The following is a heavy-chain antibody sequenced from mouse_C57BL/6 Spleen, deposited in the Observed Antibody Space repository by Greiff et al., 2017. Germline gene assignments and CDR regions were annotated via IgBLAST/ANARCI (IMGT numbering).Heavy chain of an antibody. V-gene: IGHV6-3*01. CDR2: IRLKSDNYAT. CDR3: TKLGYWDFDV. D-gene: IGHD4-1*01. Sequence: EVKLMESGGGLVQPGGSMKLSCVASGFTFSNYWMNWVRQSPEKGLEWVAQIRLKSDNYATHYAESVKGRFTISRDDAKSSVYLQMNNLRAEDTGIYYCTKLGYWDFDVWGTGTTVTVSS. J-gene: IGHJ1*03. CDR1: GFTFSNYW.